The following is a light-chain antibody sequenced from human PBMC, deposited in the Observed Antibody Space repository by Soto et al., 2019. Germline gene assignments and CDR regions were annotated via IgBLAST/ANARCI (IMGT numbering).Light chain of an antibody. V-gene: IGKV1-39*01. CDR3: QESSSTPYI. CDR1: RTINNF. CDR2: GAS. Sequence: DIQMTQSPSSLSASVGDRVTITCRASRTINNFLSWYQQKPEKPPKLLIYGASRLQSGVPSRFSGSGSGTDFILTISDLQTEDVAFYFCQESSSTPYIFGQGTKLEVK. J-gene: IGKJ2*01.